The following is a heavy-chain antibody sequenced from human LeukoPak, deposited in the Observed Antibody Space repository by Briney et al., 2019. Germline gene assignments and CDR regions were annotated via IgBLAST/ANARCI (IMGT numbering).Heavy chain of an antibody. J-gene: IGHJ5*02. D-gene: IGHD6-19*01. CDR2: IYFSGST. Sequence: PSETLSLTCTVSGGSINSYYWSWVRQPPGKGLEWIGYIYFSGSTNYNPSLKSRVTISIHTYKKQFSLKRSSVTAADTAVYYCARSIAVAGNWFDPCGQGTLVTVSS. V-gene: IGHV4-59*08. CDR3: ARSIAVAGNWFDP. CDR1: GGSINSYY.